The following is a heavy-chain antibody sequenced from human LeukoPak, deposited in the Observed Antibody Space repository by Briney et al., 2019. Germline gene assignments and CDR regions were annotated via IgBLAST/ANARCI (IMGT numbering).Heavy chain of an antibody. V-gene: IGHV4-61*01. J-gene: IGHJ5*02. CDR3: AREQGRILVRGENWFDP. Sequence: SETLSLTCTVSGGSISSSSYYWNWIRQPPGKGLEWIGCIYYSGSTNYNPSLKSRVTISVDTSKNQFSLKLSSVTAADTAVYYCAREQGRILVRGENWFDPWGQGTLVTVSS. CDR2: IYYSGST. CDR1: GGSISSSSYY. D-gene: IGHD3-10*01.